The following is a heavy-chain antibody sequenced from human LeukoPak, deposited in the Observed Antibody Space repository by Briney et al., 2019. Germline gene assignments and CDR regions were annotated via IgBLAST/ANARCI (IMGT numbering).Heavy chain of an antibody. J-gene: IGHJ4*02. CDR1: GFTFSSYA. D-gene: IGHD3-16*01. CDR3: AKAYGYPXXGWGYYFDY. CDR2: ISGSGGST. V-gene: IGHV3-23*01. Sequence: PGGSLRLSCAASGFTFSSYAMSWVRQAPGKGLEWVSAISGSGGSTYYADSVKGRFTISRDNSKNTLYLQMNSLRAEDTAVYYCAKAYGYPXXGWGYYFDYWGQGTLVTVSS.